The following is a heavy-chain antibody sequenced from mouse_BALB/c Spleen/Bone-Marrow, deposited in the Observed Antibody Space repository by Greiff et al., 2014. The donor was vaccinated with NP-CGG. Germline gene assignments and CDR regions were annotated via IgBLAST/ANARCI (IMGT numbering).Heavy chain of an antibody. CDR2: IYYSGTI. D-gene: IGHD1-1*02. CDR1: GISITTGNYR. Sequence: EVKLVESGPGLVKPSQTVSLTCTVTGISITTGNYRWSWIRQFPGNKLEWIGYIYYSGTITYNPSLTSRTTITRDTSKSQFFLEMNSLTAEDTATYYCARDGNYAMDYWGQGTSVAVSS. J-gene: IGHJ4*01. CDR3: ARDGNYAMDY. V-gene: IGHV3-5*02.